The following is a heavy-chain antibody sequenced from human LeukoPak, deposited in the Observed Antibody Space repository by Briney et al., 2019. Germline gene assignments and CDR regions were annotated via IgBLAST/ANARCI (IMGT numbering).Heavy chain of an antibody. Sequence: GASVKVSCKASGYTFTSYDINWVRQATGQGLEWMGWMNSNSGNTGYAQKFQGRVTITRNTSISTAYMELSSLRSEDTAVYYCARVYYDFWSGYSLEYYFDYWGQGTLVTVSS. J-gene: IGHJ4*02. V-gene: IGHV1-8*03. D-gene: IGHD3-3*01. CDR1: GYTFTSYD. CDR2: MNSNSGNT. CDR3: ARVYYDFWSGYSLEYYFDY.